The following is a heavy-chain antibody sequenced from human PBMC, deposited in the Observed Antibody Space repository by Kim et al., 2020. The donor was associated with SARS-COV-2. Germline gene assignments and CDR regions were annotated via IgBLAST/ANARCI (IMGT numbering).Heavy chain of an antibody. D-gene: IGHD3-3*01. CDR3: ARRHVSPRFYYYGMDV. Sequence: SETLSLTCAVYGGSFSGYYWSWIRQPPGKGLEWIGEINHSGSTNYNPSLKSRVTISVDTSKNQFSLKLSSVTAADTAVYYCARRHVSPRFYYYGMDVWGQGTTVTVSS. CDR2: INHSGST. V-gene: IGHV4-34*01. CDR1: GGSFSGYY. J-gene: IGHJ6*02.